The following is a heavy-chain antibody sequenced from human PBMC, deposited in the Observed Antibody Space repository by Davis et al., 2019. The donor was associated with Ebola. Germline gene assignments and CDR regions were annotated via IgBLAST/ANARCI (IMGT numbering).Heavy chain of an antibody. CDR1: GGSISSSSYY. Sequence: PSETLSLTCTVSGGSISSSSYYWGWIRQPPGKGLEWIGSIYYSGSTYYNPSLKSRVTISVDTSKNQFSLKLSSVTAADTAVYYCARHPRGSGYYFDWGQGTLVTVSS. V-gene: IGHV4-39*01. D-gene: IGHD3-22*01. CDR3: ARHPRGSGYYFD. J-gene: IGHJ4*02. CDR2: IYYSGST.